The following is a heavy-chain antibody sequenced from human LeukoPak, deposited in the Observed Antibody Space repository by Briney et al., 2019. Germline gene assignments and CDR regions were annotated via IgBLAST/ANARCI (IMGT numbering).Heavy chain of an antibody. V-gene: IGHV3-7*01. D-gene: IGHD3-3*01. J-gene: IGHJ4*02. CDR2: IKQDGSEK. CDR1: GFTFSNYW. CDR3: ARSARSEDDDFWSGYLAN. Sequence: GGSLRLSCAASGFTFSNYWMNWVRQAPGKGLEWVANIKQDGSEKYYVDSVKGRFTISRDNAKYSLYLQMNSLRAEDTAVYYCARSARSEDDDFWSGYLANWGQGTLVTVSS.